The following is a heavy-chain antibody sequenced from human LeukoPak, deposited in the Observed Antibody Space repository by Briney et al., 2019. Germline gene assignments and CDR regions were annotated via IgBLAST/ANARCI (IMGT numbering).Heavy chain of an antibody. D-gene: IGHD1-26*01. Sequence: GGSLRLSCAASGFTFSYYAMSWVRQAPGKGLEWVSIIYRGSSTYYADSVKGRFTISRDNSKNTLYVQMNSLRAEDTAVYYCARSSGSHDAFDIWGQGTMVTVSS. CDR3: ARSSGSHDAFDI. J-gene: IGHJ3*02. V-gene: IGHV3-53*01. CDR1: GFTFSYYA. CDR2: IYRGSST.